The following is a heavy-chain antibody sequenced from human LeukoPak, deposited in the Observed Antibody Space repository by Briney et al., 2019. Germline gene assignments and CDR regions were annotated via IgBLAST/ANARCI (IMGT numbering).Heavy chain of an antibody. D-gene: IGHD2-15*01. V-gene: IGHV3-30*02. CDR2: IRYDGSNK. Sequence: GGSLRLSCAASGFTFSSYGMHSVRQAPGKGLEWVAFIRYDGSNKYYADSVKGRFTISRDNSKNTLYLLMNSLRAEDTAVYYCAKEYCSGGSCYAFDYWGQGTLVTVSS. J-gene: IGHJ4*02. CDR3: AKEYCSGGSCYAFDY. CDR1: GFTFSSYG.